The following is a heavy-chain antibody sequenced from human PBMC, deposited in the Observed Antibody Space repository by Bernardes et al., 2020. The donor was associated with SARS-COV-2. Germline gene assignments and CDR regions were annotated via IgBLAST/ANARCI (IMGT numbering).Heavy chain of an antibody. CDR1: GFTFSSCA. D-gene: IGHD3-22*01. V-gene: IGHV3-23*01. CDR3: AKGWLFRPYYYYNMDV. J-gene: IGHJ6*02. CDR2: MSGIGDST. Sequence: GSLRLSCAASGFTFSSCAMSWVRQAPGKGLEWVSAMSGIGDSTHYADSVKGRFTISRDYSKNTLYLQMNSLRAEDTAVYYCAKGWLFRPYYYYNMDVWGQGTTVTVSS.